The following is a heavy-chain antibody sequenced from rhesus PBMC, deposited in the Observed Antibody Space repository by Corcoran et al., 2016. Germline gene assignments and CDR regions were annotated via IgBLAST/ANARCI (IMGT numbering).Heavy chain of an antibody. D-gene: IGHD3-3*01. CDR3: AAGRTGYYMWGYNRFDV. Sequence: QVTLKESGPALVKPTQTLTLTCTFSGFSLSTSGMGVGWIRQPPGKSLEWFASIYWDDDKYYSTSLKSRLTISKDTSKNQVVLTMTNMDPVDTATYYCAAGRTGYYMWGYNRFDVWGPGVLVTVSS. CDR2: IYWDDDK. J-gene: IGHJ5-1*01. CDR1: GFSLSTSGMG. V-gene: IGHV2S1*01.